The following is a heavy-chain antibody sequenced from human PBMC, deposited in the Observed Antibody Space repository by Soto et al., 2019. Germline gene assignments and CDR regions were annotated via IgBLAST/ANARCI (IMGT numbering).Heavy chain of an antibody. CDR3: ARAYGAGSFDF. V-gene: IGHV1-8*01. J-gene: IGHJ5*01. CDR2: VNPNTGNT. Sequence: QVQLVQSGAEVKKPGASVKVPCTASGYTFRSYDIHWVRQATGQGLEWMGWVNPNTGNTGYAQRFQGRVTMTRDISKSTAYMELSRLTSEDTTIYYCARAYGAGSFDFWGPGTLVSVSS. D-gene: IGHD3-10*01. CDR1: GYTFRSYD.